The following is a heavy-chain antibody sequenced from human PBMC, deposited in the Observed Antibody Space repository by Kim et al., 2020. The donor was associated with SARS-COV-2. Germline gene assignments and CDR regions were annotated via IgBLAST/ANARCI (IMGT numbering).Heavy chain of an antibody. J-gene: IGHJ3*02. CDR1: GGTFSSYA. Sequence: SVKVSCRTSGGTFSSYAITWVRQAPGQGLEWMGGIIPIFATANYAQNFQGRVTITADEATSTAYMELSSLRSEDTAVYYCARGRLEMATIDAFDNWGQGTLVTVSS. CDR2: IIPIFATA. D-gene: IGHD5-12*01. CDR3: ARGRLEMATIDAFDN. V-gene: IGHV1-69*13.